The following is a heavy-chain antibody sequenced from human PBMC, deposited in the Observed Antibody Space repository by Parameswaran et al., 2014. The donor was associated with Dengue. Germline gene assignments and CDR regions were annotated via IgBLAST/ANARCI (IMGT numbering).Heavy chain of an antibody. CDR3: ARDWDCSSTSCYGYYYYGMDV. Sequence: WVRQAPGQGLEWMGWISAYNGNTNYAQKLQGRVTMTTDTSTSTAYMELRSLRSDDTAVYYCARDWDCSSTSCYGYYYYGMDVWGQGTTVTSP. J-gene: IGHJ6*02. CDR2: ISAYNGNT. D-gene: IGHD2-2*01. V-gene: IGHV1-18*01.